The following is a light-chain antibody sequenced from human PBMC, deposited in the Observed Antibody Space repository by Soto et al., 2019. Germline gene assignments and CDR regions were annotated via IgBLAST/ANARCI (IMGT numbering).Light chain of an antibody. CDR1: QSVSSN. V-gene: IGKV3-15*01. J-gene: IGKJ5*01. CDR2: GAS. CDR3: QQYNNWPPIP. Sequence: EVVRTQSPATLSVSPGERATLSCRASQSVSSNLPWYQQKPGQAPRLLIYGASTRATGIPARFSGSGSGTEFTLTISSLQSEDFAVYYCQQYNNWPPIPFGQGTLLEIK.